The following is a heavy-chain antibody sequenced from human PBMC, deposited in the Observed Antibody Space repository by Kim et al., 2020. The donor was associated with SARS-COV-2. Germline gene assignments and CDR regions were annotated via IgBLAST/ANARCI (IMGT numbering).Heavy chain of an antibody. D-gene: IGHD5-12*01. Sequence: GGSLRLSCAASGFTFSSYWMSWVRQAPGKGLEWVANIKQDGSEKYYVDSVKGRFTISRDNAKNSLYLQMNSLRAEDTAVYYCARDALEGPLRAKGAFDIWGQGTMVTVSS. CDR3: ARDALEGPLRAKGAFDI. V-gene: IGHV3-7*01. CDR2: IKQDGSEK. J-gene: IGHJ3*02. CDR1: GFTFSSYW.